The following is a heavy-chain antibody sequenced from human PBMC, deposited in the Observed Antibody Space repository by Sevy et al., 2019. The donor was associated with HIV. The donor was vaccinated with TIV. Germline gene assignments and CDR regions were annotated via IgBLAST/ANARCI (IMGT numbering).Heavy chain of an antibody. CDR1: GGSISSYY. CDR3: ARAYDSSGYYVRDDAFDI. CDR2: IYYSGST. Sequence: SETLSLTCTVSGGSISSYYWSWIRQPPGKGLEWIGYIYYSGSTNYNPSLKSRVTISVDTSKNQFSLKLRSVTAADTAVYYCARAYDSSGYYVRDDAFDIWGQGTMVTVSS. J-gene: IGHJ3*02. D-gene: IGHD3-22*01. V-gene: IGHV4-59*01.